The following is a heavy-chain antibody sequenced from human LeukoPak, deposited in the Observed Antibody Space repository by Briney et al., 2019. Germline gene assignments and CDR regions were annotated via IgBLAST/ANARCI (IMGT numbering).Heavy chain of an antibody. CDR1: GFTFSDSA. Sequence: GGSLRLSCEASGFTFSDSAMSWVRQASGRGLEWVSLISASGGNSYYADSVKGRFTVSRDSSKNTLHLQMNSLGAEDTAVYYCARYIELSRWGQGPLVTVSS. D-gene: IGHD2-8*02. J-gene: IGHJ4*02. CDR2: ISASGGNS. CDR3: ARYIELSR. V-gene: IGHV3-23*01.